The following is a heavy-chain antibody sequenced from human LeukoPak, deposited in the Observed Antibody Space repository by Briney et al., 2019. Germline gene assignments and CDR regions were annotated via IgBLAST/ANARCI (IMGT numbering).Heavy chain of an antibody. D-gene: IGHD4-17*01. V-gene: IGHV3-20*04. Sequence: TGGSLRLSCSASAFTFDDYGMSWVRQAPGKGLEWVSGISWNGGSTGYADSVKGRFTISRDNAKNSLYLQMNSLRAEDMALYYCARDTPDDYGVRNYMDVWGKGTTVTVSS. CDR1: AFTFDDYG. J-gene: IGHJ6*03. CDR2: ISWNGGST. CDR3: ARDTPDDYGVRNYMDV.